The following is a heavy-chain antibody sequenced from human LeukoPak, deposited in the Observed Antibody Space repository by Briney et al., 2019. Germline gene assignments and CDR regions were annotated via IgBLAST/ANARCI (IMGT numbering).Heavy chain of an antibody. CDR1: GFLVSSKY. CDR3: AKDHYYYGSGIYFMHYFDY. D-gene: IGHD3-10*01. Sequence: PGGSLRLSCSASGFLVSSKYMSWVRQAPGKGLEWVSVIYSGGSTYYADSVKGRFTISRDNSKNTLHLQMNSLRAEDTAVYYCAKDHYYYGSGIYFMHYFDYWGQGTLVTVSS. J-gene: IGHJ4*02. V-gene: IGHV3-66*01. CDR2: IYSGGST.